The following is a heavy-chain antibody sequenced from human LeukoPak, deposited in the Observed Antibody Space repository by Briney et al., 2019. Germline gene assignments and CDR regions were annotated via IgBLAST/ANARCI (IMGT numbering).Heavy chain of an antibody. V-gene: IGHV1-2*02. D-gene: IGHD3-22*01. J-gene: IGHJ4*02. Sequence: ASVKVSCKASGYTFTVYYMHWVRQAPGQGLEWMGWINPNSGGTNYAQKFQGRVTMTRDTSISTAYMELSRLRSDDTAVYYCARDRGYDSSGYQYYFDYWGQGTLVTVSS. CDR2: INPNSGGT. CDR1: GYTFTVYY. CDR3: ARDRGYDSSGYQYYFDY.